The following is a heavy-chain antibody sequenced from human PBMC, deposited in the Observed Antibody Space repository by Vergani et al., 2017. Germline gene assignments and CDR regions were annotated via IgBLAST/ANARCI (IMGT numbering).Heavy chain of an antibody. Sequence: QLQLQESGPGLVKPSATLSLTCSVSGPSIRSSNYYWGWIRQPPGKGLEWIASIYYSWSTYYNPSLKSRVTISVDTSKNQFSLKLSSVTAADTAVYFCARHSTVEWLVKLGWIDPWGQGILVTVSS. CDR1: GPSIRSSNYY. D-gene: IGHD6-19*01. J-gene: IGHJ5*02. CDR2: IYYSWST. V-gene: IGHV4-39*01. CDR3: ARHSTVEWLVKLGWIDP.